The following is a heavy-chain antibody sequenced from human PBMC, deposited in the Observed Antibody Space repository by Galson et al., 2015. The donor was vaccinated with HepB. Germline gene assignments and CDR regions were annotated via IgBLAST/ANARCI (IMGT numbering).Heavy chain of an antibody. CDR3: AKDWGMGV. D-gene: IGHD3-16*01. V-gene: IGHV3-30-3*02. CDR1: GFTFSIEA. CDR2: TSYDDKTQ. J-gene: IGHJ6*02. Sequence: SLRLSCAASGFTFSIEAMYWVRQAPDKGLEYVAATSYDDKTQYYADSVRGRFTISRDNSKNTLYLQMNSLRLEDTALYYCAKDWGMGVWGQGTTVTVSS.